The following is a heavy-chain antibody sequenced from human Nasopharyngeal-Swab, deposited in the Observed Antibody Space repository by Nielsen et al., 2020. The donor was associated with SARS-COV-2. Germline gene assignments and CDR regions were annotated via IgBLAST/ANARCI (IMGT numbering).Heavy chain of an antibody. D-gene: IGHD3-22*01. CDR2: ISSSSSYI. Sequence: GESLKISCAASGFTFSSYSMNWVRQAPGKGLEWVSSISSSSSYIYYADSVKGRFTISRDNAKNSLYLQMNSLRAEDTAVYYCASKETYYYDSSGYLGAFDIWGQGTMVTVPS. CDR1: GFTFSSYS. CDR3: ASKETYYYDSSGYLGAFDI. J-gene: IGHJ3*02. V-gene: IGHV3-21*01.